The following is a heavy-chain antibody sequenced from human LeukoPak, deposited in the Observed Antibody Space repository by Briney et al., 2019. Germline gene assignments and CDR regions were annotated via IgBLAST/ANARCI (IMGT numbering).Heavy chain of an antibody. Sequence: PSETLSLTCTVSGGSISSSSYYWGWIRQPPGKGLEWIGSIYYSGSTYYNQSLKSRVTISVDTSKNQFSLKLSSVTAADTAVYYCARQLGYSSFDYWGQGTLVTVSS. V-gene: IGHV4-39*01. CDR2: IYYSGST. CDR1: GGSISSSSYY. J-gene: IGHJ4*02. D-gene: IGHD5-24*01. CDR3: ARQLGYSSFDY.